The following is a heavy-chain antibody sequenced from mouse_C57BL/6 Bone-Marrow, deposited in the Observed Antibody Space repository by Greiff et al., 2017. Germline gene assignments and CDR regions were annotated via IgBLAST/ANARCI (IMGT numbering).Heavy chain of an antibody. D-gene: IGHD2-2*01. CDR1: GYAFTNYL. Sequence: QVQLQQSGAELVRPGTSVKVSCKASGYAFTNYLIEWVKQRPGQGLEWIGVINPGSGGTNYNEKFKGKATLTADKSSSTAYMQLSSLTSEDSAVYFCARKNGYDAGDYWGQGTTLTVSS. J-gene: IGHJ2*01. V-gene: IGHV1-54*01. CDR2: INPGSGGT. CDR3: ARKNGYDAGDY.